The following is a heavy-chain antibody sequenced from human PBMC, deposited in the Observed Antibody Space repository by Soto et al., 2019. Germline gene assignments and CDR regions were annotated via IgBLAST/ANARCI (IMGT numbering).Heavy chain of an antibody. CDR2: INQDGSEE. CDR3: SRSLDS. CDR1: GFTFSNYW. V-gene: IGHV3-7*01. Sequence: PGGSLRLSCTASGFTFSNYWMDWVRQAPGKGLEWVANINQDGSEEHYVDSVKGRFTISRDNAKNSLYLQMSSLTAEDSALYYCSRSLDSWGQGTPVTVSS. J-gene: IGHJ4*02.